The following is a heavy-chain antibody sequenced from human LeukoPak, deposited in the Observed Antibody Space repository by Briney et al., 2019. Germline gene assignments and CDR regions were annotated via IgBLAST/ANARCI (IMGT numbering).Heavy chain of an antibody. Sequence: ASVKVSCKASGYTFTGYYMHWVRQAPGQGLEWMGWINPDTGGTNYAQKFQGRVTMTRDTSISTAYMELGGLRSDDTAVYYCAREGVVKGTDVWGQGTTVTVSS. V-gene: IGHV1-2*02. J-gene: IGHJ6*02. CDR1: GYTFTGYY. CDR3: AREGVVKGTDV. CDR2: INPDTGGT.